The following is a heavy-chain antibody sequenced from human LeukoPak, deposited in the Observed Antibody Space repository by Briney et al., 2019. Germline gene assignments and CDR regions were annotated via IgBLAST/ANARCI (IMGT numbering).Heavy chain of an antibody. J-gene: IGHJ4*02. CDR3: ARGQSPYRPSYFDY. V-gene: IGHV4-4*07. D-gene: IGHD3-16*02. Sequence: SETLSLTCTVSGDSISTYYWSWIRQPAGKGLEWIGHIYRSGSTNYNPSLKSRVTMSVDTSKNQFSLKLSSVTVADTAVYYCARGQSPYRPSYFDYWGQGTLVTVSS. CDR2: IYRSGST. CDR1: GDSISTYY.